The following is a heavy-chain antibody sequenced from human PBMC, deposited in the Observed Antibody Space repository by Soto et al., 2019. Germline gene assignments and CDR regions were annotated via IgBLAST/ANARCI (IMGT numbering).Heavy chain of an antibody. D-gene: IGHD3-22*01. J-gene: IGHJ4*02. CDR2: ISGSGGST. CDR3: AKDRATYYYDSSGYYYVDGPFDY. V-gene: IGHV3-23*01. CDR1: GFTFSSYA. Sequence: GGSLRLSCAASGFTFSSYAMSWVRQAPGKGLEWVSAISGSGGSTYYADSVKGRFTISRDNSKNTLYLQMNSLRAEDTAVYYCAKDRATYYYDSSGYYYVDGPFDYWGQGTLVTVS.